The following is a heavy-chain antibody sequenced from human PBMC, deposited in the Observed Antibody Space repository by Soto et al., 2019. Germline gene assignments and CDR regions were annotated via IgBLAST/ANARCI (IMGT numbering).Heavy chain of an antibody. D-gene: IGHD3-16*01. J-gene: IGHJ4*02. V-gene: IGHV4-59*01. CDR3: ARVQVGGIPYYCDY. CDR2: IYYSGST. Sequence: PLETLSLTCTVSGGSISSYYWSWIRQPPGKGLEWIGYIYYSGSTNYNPSLKSRVTISVDTSKNQFSLKLSSVPAAHTAVYYCARVQVGGIPYYCDYCGKGTLVTVSS. CDR1: GGSISSYY.